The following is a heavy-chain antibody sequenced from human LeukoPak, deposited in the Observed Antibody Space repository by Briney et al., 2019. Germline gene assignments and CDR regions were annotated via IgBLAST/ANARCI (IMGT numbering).Heavy chain of an antibody. Sequence: PSETLSLTCTVSGGSISGYYWSWIRQPPGEGLEWIGYIYYSGTTDYSPSLRSRVTMSVDASKNQFSLRLSSVTAADTAVYYCARGLGGAPTTVLSWGQGTLVTVSS. CDR3: ARGLGGAPTTVLS. V-gene: IGHV4-59*08. D-gene: IGHD4-17*01. CDR2: IYYSGTT. CDR1: GGSISGYY. J-gene: IGHJ5*02.